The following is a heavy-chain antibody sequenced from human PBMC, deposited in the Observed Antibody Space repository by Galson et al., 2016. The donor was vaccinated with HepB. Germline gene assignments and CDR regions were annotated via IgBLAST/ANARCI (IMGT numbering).Heavy chain of an antibody. CDR2: IYYSGST. Sequence: TLSLTCIVSGGSISSGGYYWNWIRQHPGEGLGWIGYIYYSGSTYYNPSLKSRVTISVDTSKNQFSLKLNSVTAADTAVYYCARASAHSGYALEYWGQGTLVTVSS. D-gene: IGHD5-12*01. V-gene: IGHV4-31*03. CDR1: GGSISSGGYY. J-gene: IGHJ4*02. CDR3: ARASAHSGYALEY.